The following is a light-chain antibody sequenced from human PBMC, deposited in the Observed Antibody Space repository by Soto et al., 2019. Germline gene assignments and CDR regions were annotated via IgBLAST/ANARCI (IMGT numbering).Light chain of an antibody. Sequence: QSVLTQPPSASGAPGQRVTISCSGSASNIGRDPVNWYQQVPGTAPKLLIYENNHRPSGVPDRFSGSKSGTSASLVISGLQSEDEAEYFCAAWDDKLSGPVFGGGTQLTVL. V-gene: IGLV1-44*01. J-gene: IGLJ2*01. CDR3: AAWDDKLSGPV. CDR1: ASNIGRDP. CDR2: ENN.